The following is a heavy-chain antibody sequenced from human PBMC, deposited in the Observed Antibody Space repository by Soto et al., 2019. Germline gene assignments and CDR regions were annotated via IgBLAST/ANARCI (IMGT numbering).Heavy chain of an antibody. CDR2: IYWNGDM. V-gene: IGHV2-5*01. CDR3: VLSRVEYSACYYGVDV. CDR1: GFSISTTGVG. D-gene: IGHD5-12*01. J-gene: IGHJ6*02. Sequence: QITLKESGPTLVKPTQTLTLTCTFSGFSISTTGVGVGWIRQPPGKALEWLALIYWNGDMRYSPSLKSRLTTTKDTSKYQVVLTMTNMDPVDTATYYCVLSRVEYSACYYGVDVWGQGTTVTVSS.